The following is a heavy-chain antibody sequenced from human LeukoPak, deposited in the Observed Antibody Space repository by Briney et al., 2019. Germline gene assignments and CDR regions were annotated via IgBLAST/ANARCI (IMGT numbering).Heavy chain of an antibody. CDR3: ARGYAGNSAAFDI. V-gene: IGHV3-30*04. D-gene: IGHD4-23*01. J-gene: IGHJ3*02. CDR1: GWSFSSLA. Sequence: WVSLTLPCLPSGWSFSSLALQGLRQAAATGLEGVAIKSYDGSNKNYADSVKGRFTISRDNSKNILYLQMNSLRVEDTAVYFCARGYAGNSAAFDIWGQGTMVTVSS. CDR2: KSYDGSNK.